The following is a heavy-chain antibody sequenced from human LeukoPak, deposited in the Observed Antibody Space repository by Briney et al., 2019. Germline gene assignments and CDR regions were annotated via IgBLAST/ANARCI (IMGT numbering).Heavy chain of an antibody. CDR1: GYTFTGYY. CDR2: INPNSGGT. V-gene: IGHV1-2*02. CDR3: AREQHLCSSGQYDYHGLDV. D-gene: IGHD6-19*01. J-gene: IGHJ6*02. Sequence: ASVKVSCKSSGYTFTGYYIDWGRHAPGQGLEWRGWINPNSGGTSNAQKFQDRVTMTRDTSISTAYMEVSRLTSDDTAVYYCAREQHLCSSGQYDYHGLDVWGQGTTVTVSS.